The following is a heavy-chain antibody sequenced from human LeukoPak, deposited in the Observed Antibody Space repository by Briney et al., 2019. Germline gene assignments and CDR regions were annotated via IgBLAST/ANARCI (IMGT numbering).Heavy chain of an antibody. CDR2: IRQDGGLT. V-gene: IGHV3-7*01. Sequence: SGGSLRLSCAASELTFTGYWMNWVRQAPGKGLQWVGNIRQDGGLTHYSDSVKGRFTISRDNAKRSLYLQMNSLRPEDTAVYYCARDGHSSGSFDYWGQGTLVTVSS. CDR3: ARDGHSSGSFDY. J-gene: IGHJ4*02. D-gene: IGHD3-10*01. CDR1: ELTFTGYW.